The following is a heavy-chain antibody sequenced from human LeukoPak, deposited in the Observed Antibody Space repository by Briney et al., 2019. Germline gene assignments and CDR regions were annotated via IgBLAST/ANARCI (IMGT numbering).Heavy chain of an antibody. CDR3: AKDRCSNGIGCYYYYMDV. D-gene: IGHD2-8*01. CDR1: GFTFSSYG. CDR2: IRYDGSNK. J-gene: IGHJ6*03. Sequence: PGGPLRLSCAASGFTFSSYGMHWVRQAPGKGLEWVAFIRYDGSNKYYADSVRGRFTISRDNSKNTLYLQMNSLRAEDTAVYYCAKDRCSNGIGCYYYYMDVWGKGTTVTISS. V-gene: IGHV3-30*02.